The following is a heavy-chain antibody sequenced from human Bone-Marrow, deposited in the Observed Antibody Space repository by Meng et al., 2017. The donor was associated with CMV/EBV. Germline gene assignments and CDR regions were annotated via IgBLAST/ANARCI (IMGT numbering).Heavy chain of an antibody. CDR2: IYTSGST. CDR3: ARDPIAAAAINWFDP. CDR1: GGSISSYY. J-gene: IGHJ5*02. V-gene: IGHV4-4*07. Sequence: QVQLQESGPGLVKPSGXLSLTCTVSGGSISSYYWSWIRQPAGKGLEWIGRIYTSGSTNYNPSLKSRVTMSVDTSKNQFSLKLSSVTAADTAVYYCARDPIAAAAINWFDPWGQGTLVTVSS. D-gene: IGHD6-13*01.